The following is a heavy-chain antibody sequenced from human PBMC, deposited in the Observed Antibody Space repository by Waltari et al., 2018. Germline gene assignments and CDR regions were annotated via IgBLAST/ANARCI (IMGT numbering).Heavy chain of an antibody. CDR1: GFTVSHNY. J-gene: IGHJ4*02. D-gene: IGHD2-2*01. CDR3: ATRVVVPGVPGMADY. Sequence: EVQLVESGGGLIQPGGSLRLSCAASGFTVSHNYVVWVRQAPGKGLEWVSTIYYNERTDYADSVKGRFTISRDTAKNTLFLQMNSLRADDTAVYYCATRVVVPGVPGMADYWGQGTLVTVSS. V-gene: IGHV3-53*01. CDR2: IYYNERT.